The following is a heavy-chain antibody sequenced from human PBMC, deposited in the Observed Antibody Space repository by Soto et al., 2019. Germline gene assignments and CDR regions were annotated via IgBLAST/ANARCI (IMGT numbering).Heavy chain of an antibody. V-gene: IGHV3-74*01. D-gene: IGHD3-22*01. CDR1: GFTFSSYW. Sequence: EVQLVESGGGLVQPGGSLRLSCAASGFTFSSYWMHWVRQAPGKGLVWVSRINSDGSSTSYADSVKGRFTISRDNAXXTLYLQMNSLRAEDTAVYYCARLAYYYDSSGLLDYWGQGTLVTVSS. J-gene: IGHJ4*02. CDR2: INSDGSST. CDR3: ARLAYYYDSSGLLDY.